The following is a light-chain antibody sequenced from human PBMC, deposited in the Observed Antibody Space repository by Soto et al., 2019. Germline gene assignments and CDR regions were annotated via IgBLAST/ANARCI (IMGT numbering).Light chain of an antibody. CDR1: QSVSNNY. J-gene: IGKJ1*01. V-gene: IGKV3-20*01. CDR3: QQYGSSPPWT. CDR2: DES. Sequence: EIVLTQSPRTLSLSPGERATLSCRASQSVSNNYLAWYQQKPGQAPRLLIYDESRRAAGIPDRFSVSGSGTDCTLTISRLEPEDFAVYYCQQYGSSPPWTFGQGTKVEIK.